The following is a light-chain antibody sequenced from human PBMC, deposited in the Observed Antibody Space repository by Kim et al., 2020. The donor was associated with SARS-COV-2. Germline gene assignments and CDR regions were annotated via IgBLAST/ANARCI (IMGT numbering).Light chain of an antibody. J-gene: IGKJ5*01. Sequence: ASMGDRVTSTGRASQSISRYLVWYHQKPGKAPHMLIYGESTLQVGVPSRFNGSGSGTDFTLTITNLQPDDFGTYYCQHAYRSPISFGQGTRLEIK. CDR1: QSISRY. CDR3: QHAYRSPIS. V-gene: IGKV1-39*01. CDR2: GES.